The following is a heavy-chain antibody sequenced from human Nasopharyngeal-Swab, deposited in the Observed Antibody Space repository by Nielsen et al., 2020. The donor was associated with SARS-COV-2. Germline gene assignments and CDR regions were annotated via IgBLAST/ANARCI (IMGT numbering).Heavy chain of an antibody. CDR1: GGSISSYY. CDR2: IYYSGST. V-gene: IGHV4-59*01. D-gene: IGHD2-15*01. CDR3: AGVMVVVPDAFDI. Sequence: SKTLSLTCTVSGGSISSYYWSWIRQPPGKGLEWIGYIYYSGSTNYNPSLKSRVTISVDTSKNQFSLKLSSVTAADTAVYYCAGVMVVVPDAFDIWGQGTMVTVSS. J-gene: IGHJ3*02.